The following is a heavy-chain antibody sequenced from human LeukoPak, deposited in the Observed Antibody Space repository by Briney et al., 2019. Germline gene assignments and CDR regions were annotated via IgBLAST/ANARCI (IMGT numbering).Heavy chain of an antibody. CDR2: ISYDGSNK. D-gene: IGHD5-18*01. CDR1: GFTFSSYA. J-gene: IGHJ3*02. Sequence: GGSLRLSCAASGFTFSSYAMHWVRQAPGKGLEWVAVISYDGSNKYYADSVKGRFTISRDNSKNTLYLQMNSLRAEDTAVYYCARAPPQDTAMGLDAFDIWGQGTMVTVSS. CDR3: ARAPPQDTAMGLDAFDI. V-gene: IGHV3-30*04.